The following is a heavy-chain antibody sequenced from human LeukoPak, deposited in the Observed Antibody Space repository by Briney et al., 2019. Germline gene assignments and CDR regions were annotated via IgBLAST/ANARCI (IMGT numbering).Heavy chain of an antibody. D-gene: IGHD6-6*01. Sequence: SVKVSCKASGYTFTGYYMHWVRQAPGQGLEWMGWMNPNSGNTGYAQKFQGRVTMTRNTSISTAYMELSSLRSEDTAVYYCARGYSSSPHYYYYGMDVWGQGTTVTVSS. CDR3: ARGYSSSPHYYYYGMDV. V-gene: IGHV1-8*02. J-gene: IGHJ6*02. CDR2: MNPNSGNT. CDR1: GYTFTGYY.